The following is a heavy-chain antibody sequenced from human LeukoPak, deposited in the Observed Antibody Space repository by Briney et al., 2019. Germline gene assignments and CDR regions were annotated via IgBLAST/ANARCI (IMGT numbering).Heavy chain of an antibody. V-gene: IGHV3-11*04. Sequence: GGSLRLSCAASKFTFSDSYMGWMRQAPGKGLDWVSYISNSGTTMYYADSVKGRFTISRDNAKNSLYLQMNSLRAEDTAVYYCARAAGSYAFDIWGQGTVVTVSS. J-gene: IGHJ3*02. CDR1: KFTFSDSY. D-gene: IGHD3-10*01. CDR3: ARAAGSYAFDI. CDR2: ISNSGTTM.